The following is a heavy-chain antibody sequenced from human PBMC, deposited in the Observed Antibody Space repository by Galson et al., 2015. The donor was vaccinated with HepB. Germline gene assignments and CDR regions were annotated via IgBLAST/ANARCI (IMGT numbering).Heavy chain of an antibody. D-gene: IGHD3-22*01. J-gene: IGHJ4*02. CDR2: ISYDGSNK. Sequence: LRLSCAASGFTFSSYAMHWVRQAPGKGLEWVAVISYDGSNKYYADSVKGRFTISRDNSKNTLYLQMNSLRAEDTAVYYCARDSPNRSGYFCDYWGQGTLVTVSS. CDR3: ARDSPNRSGYFCDY. CDR1: GFTFSSYA. V-gene: IGHV3-30-3*01.